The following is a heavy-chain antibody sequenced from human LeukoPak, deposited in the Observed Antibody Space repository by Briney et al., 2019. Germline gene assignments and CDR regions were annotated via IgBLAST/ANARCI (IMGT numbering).Heavy chain of an antibody. CDR1: GYNFTVYY. J-gene: IGHJ4*02. Sequence: ASVKVSCKASGYNFTVYYIHWVRQAPGQGLEWLGRINPNSGVTNYAQKFQGRITMTRDTSITTVYMELSSLTSDDTAVYYCGSGQWLVGVFYWGQGTLVTVSS. D-gene: IGHD6-19*01. CDR3: GSGQWLVGVFY. CDR2: INPNSGVT. V-gene: IGHV1-2*06.